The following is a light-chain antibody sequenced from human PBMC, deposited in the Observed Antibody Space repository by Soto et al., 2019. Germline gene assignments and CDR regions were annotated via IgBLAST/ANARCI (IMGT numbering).Light chain of an antibody. V-gene: IGKV1-39*01. Sequence: DIQMTQSPSSLSASVGDRVTITFRASQSISSYLNWYQQKPGKAPKLLIYAASSLQSGVPSRFSGSGSGTDFTLTINSLQPDDFATYYCQQYNSYSTFGQGTKVDI. CDR2: AAS. J-gene: IGKJ1*01. CDR3: QQYNSYST. CDR1: QSISSY.